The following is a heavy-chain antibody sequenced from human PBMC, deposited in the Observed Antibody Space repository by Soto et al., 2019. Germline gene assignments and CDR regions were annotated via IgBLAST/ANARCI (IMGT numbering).Heavy chain of an antibody. CDR1: GFTFSSYS. CDR2: ISSSSSTI. CDR3: ANSSPGGDYYYYYGMDV. V-gene: IGHV3-48*02. Sequence: GGSLRLSCAASGFTFSSYSMNWVRQAPGKGLEWVSYISSSSSTIYYADSVKGRFTISRDNAKNSLYLQMNSLRDEDTAVYYCANSSPGGDYYYYYGMDVWGQGTTVTVSS. D-gene: IGHD6-13*01. J-gene: IGHJ6*02.